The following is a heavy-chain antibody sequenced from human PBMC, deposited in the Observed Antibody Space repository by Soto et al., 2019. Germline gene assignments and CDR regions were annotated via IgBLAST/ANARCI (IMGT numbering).Heavy chain of an antibody. CDR3: ATHPYYYDSSGYYT. CDR1: GHSYTTYW. Sequence: EVQLVQSGAEVKKPGESLKISCKGSGHSYTTYWIGWVRQMPGKGLEWMGVIYPGDSDTRYSPSFQGQVTISADKSTSTAYLKWSSLKASDTAMYYCATHPYYYDSSGYYTWGQGTLVTVSS. V-gene: IGHV5-51*01. J-gene: IGHJ5*02. CDR2: IYPGDSDT. D-gene: IGHD3-22*01.